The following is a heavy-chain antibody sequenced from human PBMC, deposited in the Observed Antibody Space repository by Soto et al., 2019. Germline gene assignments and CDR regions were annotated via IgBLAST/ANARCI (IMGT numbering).Heavy chain of an antibody. CDR2: IYHSGST. J-gene: IGHJ5*02. Sequence: QLQLQESGSGLVKPSQTLSLTCAVSGGSISSGGYSWSWIRQPPGKGLEWIGYIYHSGSTYYNPSLKSRVTISVDMSKTQFSRKLSSVTSADTAGYYCARWKVVAAQPWGQGTLVTVSS. D-gene: IGHD2-15*01. V-gene: IGHV4-30-2*01. CDR3: ARWKVVAAQP. CDR1: GGSISSGGYS.